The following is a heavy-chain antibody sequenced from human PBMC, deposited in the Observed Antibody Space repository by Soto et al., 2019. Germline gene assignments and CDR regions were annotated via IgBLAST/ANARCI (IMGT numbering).Heavy chain of an antibody. CDR2: ISTSSGDT. CDR3: ARDIQDCSGGSCGYYFDY. D-gene: IGHD2-15*01. V-gene: IGHV1-3*04. Sequence: QVHLVQSGAEVKKPGASVKVSCKASGYTFNRYAIHWVRQAPGQSLEGMGWISTSSGDTKYSEKIESRATINRDTAASTAYLELGSLSSEDTAVYYCARDIQDCSGGSCGYYFDYWGQGTLVTVSA. J-gene: IGHJ4*02. CDR1: GYTFNRYA.